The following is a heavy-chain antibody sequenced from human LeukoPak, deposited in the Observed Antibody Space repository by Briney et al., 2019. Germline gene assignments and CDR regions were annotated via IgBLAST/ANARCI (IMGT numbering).Heavy chain of an antibody. CDR1: A. J-gene: IGHJ4*02. V-gene: IGHV1-69*05. CDR3: ARDDCLSSSWCKGPDY. Sequence: AISWVRQAPGQGLEWMGRIIPIFGTANYAQKFQGRVTITTDESTSTAYMELSSLRSEDTAVYYCARDDCLSSSWCKGPDYWGQGTLVTVSS. CDR2: IIPIFGTA. D-gene: IGHD6-13*01.